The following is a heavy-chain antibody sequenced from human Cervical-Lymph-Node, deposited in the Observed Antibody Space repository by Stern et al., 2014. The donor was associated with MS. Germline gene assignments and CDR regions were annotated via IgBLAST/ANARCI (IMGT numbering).Heavy chain of an antibody. V-gene: IGHV1-46*01. CDR2: INPSGGST. CDR3: AREVAGHRLGMMDV. D-gene: IGHD6-19*01. CDR1: GYTFTSYY. Sequence: VQLVQPGAEVKKPGASVKVSCKASGYTFTSYYMHWVRQAPGQGLEWMGIINPSGGSTSHAQKFQGRVTMTRDTSTSTVYMELGSLRSDDTAVYYCAREVAGHRLGMMDVWGQGTTVTVSS. J-gene: IGHJ6*02.